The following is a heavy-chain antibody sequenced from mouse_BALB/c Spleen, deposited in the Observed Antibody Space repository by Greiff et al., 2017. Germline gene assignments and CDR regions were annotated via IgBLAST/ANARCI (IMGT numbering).Heavy chain of an antibody. D-gene: IGHD1-1*01. CDR1: GFNIKDYY. CDR3: ARDYGSSPYWYFDV. V-gene: IGHV14-1*02. Sequence: VQLQQSGAELVRPGALVKLSCKASGFNIKDYYMHWVKQRPEQGLEWIGWIDPENGNTIYDPKFQGKASITADTSSNTAYLQLSSLTSEDTAVYYCARDYGSSPYWYFDVWGAGTTVTVSS. CDR2: IDPENGNT. J-gene: IGHJ1*01.